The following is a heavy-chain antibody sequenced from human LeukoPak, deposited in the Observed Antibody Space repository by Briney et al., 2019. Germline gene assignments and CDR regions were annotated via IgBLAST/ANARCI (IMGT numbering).Heavy chain of an antibody. CDR2: IKQDGSEK. Sequence: GGSLRLSCAASGFTFDDYGMSWVRQAPGKGLEWVANIKQDGSEKYYVDSVKGRFTISRDNAKNSLYLQMNSLRAEDTAVYYCATSGYYYYFDYWGQGTLVTVSS. CDR1: GFTFDDYG. D-gene: IGHD3-3*01. CDR3: ATSGYYYYFDY. J-gene: IGHJ4*02. V-gene: IGHV3-7*01.